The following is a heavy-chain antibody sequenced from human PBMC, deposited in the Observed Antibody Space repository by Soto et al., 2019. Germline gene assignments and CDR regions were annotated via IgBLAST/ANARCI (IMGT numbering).Heavy chain of an antibody. CDR1: GYTFTSYA. Sequence: SVKVSCKASGYTFTSYAMHWVRQAPGQRLEWMGWINAGNGNTNYAQKFQGRVTMTKDTSTRTAYMDLRSLRSDDTAVYYCAREVGRDYYGSGSYYTDKAFDIWGQGTMVTVSS. CDR2: INAGNGNT. V-gene: IGHV1-3*01. J-gene: IGHJ3*02. D-gene: IGHD3-10*01. CDR3: AREVGRDYYGSGSYYTDKAFDI.